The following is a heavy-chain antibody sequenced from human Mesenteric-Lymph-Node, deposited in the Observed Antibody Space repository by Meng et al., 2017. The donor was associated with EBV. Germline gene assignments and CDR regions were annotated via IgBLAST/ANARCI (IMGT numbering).Heavy chain of an antibody. CDR2: IYGGNGNT. Sequence: QLQLEQCGAEVKKPGASVKVSCKASGYSFTNYAIHWVRQAPGQSLEWMGWIYGGNGNTRYSQKFQGRLTVSTDTSASTVYMELRSLTSADTAVYYCARGIVVEPAASDYWGQGTLVTVSS. CDR1: GYSFTNYA. J-gene: IGHJ4*02. CDR3: ARGIVVEPAASDY. V-gene: IGHV1-3*01. D-gene: IGHD2-2*01.